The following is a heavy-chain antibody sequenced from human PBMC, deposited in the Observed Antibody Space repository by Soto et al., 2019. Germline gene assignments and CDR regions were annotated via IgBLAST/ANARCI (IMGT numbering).Heavy chain of an antibody. CDR2: MNPNSGNT. Sequence: ASVKVSCKASGYTFTSYDINWVRQATGQGLEWMGWMNPNSGNTGYAQKFQGRVTMTRNTSISTAYMELSSLRSEDTAVYYCARGSLRRITIFGVVIYYFDYWGQGTLVTVSS. CDR1: GYTFTSYD. J-gene: IGHJ4*02. V-gene: IGHV1-8*01. CDR3: ARGSLRRITIFGVVIYYFDY. D-gene: IGHD3-3*01.